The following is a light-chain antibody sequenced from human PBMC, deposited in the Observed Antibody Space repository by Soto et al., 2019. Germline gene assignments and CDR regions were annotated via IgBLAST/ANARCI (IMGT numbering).Light chain of an antibody. V-gene: IGKV1-39*01. CDR2: AAS. CDR1: QTLSNY. CDR3: QQSYSTPWT. Sequence: DIQMTQSPSSLSASVGDRVTITCRASQTLSNYLNWIQQKPGKAPKLLIHAASSLQSGVPSRFSGSGSGTDFTLTISSLQPEDFATYYCQQSYSTPWTFGQGTKVDIK. J-gene: IGKJ1*01.